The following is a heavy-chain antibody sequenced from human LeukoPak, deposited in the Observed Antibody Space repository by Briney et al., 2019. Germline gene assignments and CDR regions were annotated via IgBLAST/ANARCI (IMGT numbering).Heavy chain of an antibody. CDR1: GGSISSYY. D-gene: IGHD3-22*01. CDR3: ARGRYYYDSIRGLLNYYYYYMDV. CDR2: IYYSGST. Sequence: SETLSLTCTVSGGSISSYYWSWIRQPPGKGLEWIGYIYYSGSTNYSPSLKSRVTISVDTSKNQFSLKLSSVTAADTAVYYCARGRYYYDSIRGLLNYYYYYMDVWGKGTTVTVSS. V-gene: IGHV4-59*01. J-gene: IGHJ6*03.